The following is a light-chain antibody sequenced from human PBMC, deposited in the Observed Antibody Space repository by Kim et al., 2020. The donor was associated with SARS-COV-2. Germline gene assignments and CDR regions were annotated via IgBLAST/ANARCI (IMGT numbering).Light chain of an antibody. Sequence: GHSVTFSCTGTSRDVGGYNYVSWDQQHPGKAPKLMIYDVSKRPSGVPDRFYGSKSGNTASLTISGLQAEDEADYYCRSYAGSYTWVFGGGTQLTVL. CDR2: DVS. CDR1: SRDVGGYNY. CDR3: RSYAGSYTWV. V-gene: IGLV2-11*01. J-gene: IGLJ2*01.